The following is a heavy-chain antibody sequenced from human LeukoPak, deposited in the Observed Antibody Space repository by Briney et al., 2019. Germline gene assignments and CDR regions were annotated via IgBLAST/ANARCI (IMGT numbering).Heavy chain of an antibody. CDR2: IYTSGST. CDR3: ARDFGIFDYGMDV. Sequence: SQTLSLTCTVSGGSISSGRYYASWIRQPAGKGLEWIGRIYTSGSTNYNASLKSRVTISVDTSKNQFSLKLSSVTAADTAVYYCARDFGIFDYGMDVWGQGTTVTVSS. J-gene: IGHJ6*02. CDR1: GGSISSGRYY. V-gene: IGHV4-61*02. D-gene: IGHD3-16*01.